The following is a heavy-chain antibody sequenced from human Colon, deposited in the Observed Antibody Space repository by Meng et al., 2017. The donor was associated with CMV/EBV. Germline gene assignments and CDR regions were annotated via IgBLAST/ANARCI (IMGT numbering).Heavy chain of an antibody. D-gene: IGHD6-19*01. CDR3: ARGVIAVGQRHYFAH. Sequence: GGSLRLSCTASGFNFRSSAMSWVRQAPGKGLEWVSGISGDGTSTYYADSVKGRFTISRDTPNNTLFLQLNSLRAEDTAVYYCARGVIAVGQRHYFAHWGQGTLVTVSS. CDR2: ISGDGTST. V-gene: IGHV3-23*01. J-gene: IGHJ4*02. CDR1: GFNFRSSA.